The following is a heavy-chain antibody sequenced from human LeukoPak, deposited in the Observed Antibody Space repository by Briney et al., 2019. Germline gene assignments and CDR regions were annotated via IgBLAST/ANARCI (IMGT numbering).Heavy chain of an antibody. CDR1: GGTFSSYA. Sequence: ASVKVSCKASGGTFSSYAITWVRQAPGQGLEWMGGIIPISGTANYAQKFQGRVTITADESTSTAYMELGSLRSEDTAVYYCARAHRYSMTTVTYLDYWGQGTLVTVSS. CDR2: IIPISGTA. D-gene: IGHD4-17*01. J-gene: IGHJ4*02. V-gene: IGHV1-69*13. CDR3: ARAHRYSMTTVTYLDY.